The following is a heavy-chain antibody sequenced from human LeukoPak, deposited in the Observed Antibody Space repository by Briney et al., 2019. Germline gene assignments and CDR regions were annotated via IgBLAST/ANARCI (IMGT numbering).Heavy chain of an antibody. D-gene: IGHD3-10*02. CDR2: ISYDGSNK. V-gene: IGHV3-30-3*01. CDR3: ARALCDNNRCSSYFDS. Sequence: GRSLRLSCAASGFTFSSYAMHWVRQAPGKGLEWVAVISYDGSNKYYADSVQGRFTIFRDNSKNTLYLQMNSLRAEDTAMYYCARALCDNNRCSSYFDSWGQGTLVTVSS. CDR1: GFTFSSYA. J-gene: IGHJ4*02.